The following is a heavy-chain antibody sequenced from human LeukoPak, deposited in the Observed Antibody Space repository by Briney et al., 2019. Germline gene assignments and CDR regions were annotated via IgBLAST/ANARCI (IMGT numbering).Heavy chain of an antibody. V-gene: IGHV4-34*01. D-gene: IGHD3-10*01. CDR1: GGSFSGYY. CDR3: ATGGFMVRGVLDY. J-gene: IGHJ4*02. CDR2: INHSGST. Sequence: SETLSLTCAVYGGSFSGYYWSWLRQPPGKGLEWIGEINHSGSTNYNPSLKSRVNISVDTSKNQFSLKLSSVTAADTAVYYCATGGFMVRGVLDYWGQGTLVTVSS.